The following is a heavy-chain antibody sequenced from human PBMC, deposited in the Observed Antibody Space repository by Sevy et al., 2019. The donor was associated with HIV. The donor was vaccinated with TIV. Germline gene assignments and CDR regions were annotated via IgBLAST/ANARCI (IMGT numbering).Heavy chain of an antibody. CDR1: GGSISSYY. Sequence: SETLSLTCTVSGGSISSYYWSWIRQPPGKGLEWIGYIYYSGSTNYTPSLKSRVTISVDTSKNQFSLKLSSVTAADTAVYYCARGTFYYDSSGYYRYFDYWGQGTLVTVSS. V-gene: IGHV4-59*01. D-gene: IGHD3-22*01. CDR3: ARGTFYYDSSGYYRYFDY. CDR2: IYYSGST. J-gene: IGHJ4*02.